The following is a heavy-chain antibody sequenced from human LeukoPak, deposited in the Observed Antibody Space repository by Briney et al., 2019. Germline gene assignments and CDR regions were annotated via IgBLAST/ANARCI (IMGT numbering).Heavy chain of an antibody. V-gene: IGHV3-66*02. Sequence: GGSLRLSCAASGLTVSSNYMSWVRQAPGKGLEWVSVIYSDDSTYYADSVRGRFTISRDNSKNTLYLQMNSLRAEDTAVHYCARDGRVGATRLNIWGQGTMVTVSS. CDR1: GLTVSSNY. CDR3: ARDGRVGATRLNI. J-gene: IGHJ3*02. CDR2: IYSDDST. D-gene: IGHD1-26*01.